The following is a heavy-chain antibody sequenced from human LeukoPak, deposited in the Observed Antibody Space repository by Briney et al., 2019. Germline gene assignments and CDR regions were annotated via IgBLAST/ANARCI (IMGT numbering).Heavy chain of an antibody. CDR2: INHSGST. Sequence: PSETLSLTCGVYGGSLSVYYWSWIRQPPGKGLEWIGEINHSGSTNYNPSLKSRVTISVDTSKKQFSLKLNSVTAADTAVYYCERPRGTTYNWFDPWGQGTQVTVSS. CDR3: ERPRGTTYNWFDP. CDR1: GGSLSVYY. V-gene: IGHV4-34*01. J-gene: IGHJ5*02. D-gene: IGHD1-1*01.